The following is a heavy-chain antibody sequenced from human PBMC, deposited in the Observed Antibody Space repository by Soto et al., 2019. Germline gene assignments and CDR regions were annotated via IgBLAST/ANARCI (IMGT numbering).Heavy chain of an antibody. CDR3: ARDEGDLYYYYMDV. J-gene: IGHJ6*03. CDR2: ISSSGGST. V-gene: IGHV3-64*07. D-gene: IGHD2-21*02. CDR1: GFTFSSNA. Sequence: EVQLVESGGGLVQPGGSLRLSCAASGFTFSSNAMHWVRQAPGKGLEYVSTISSSGGSTYYADSVKGRFTISRDNSKNTLYLQMGSLRAEDMAVYYCARDEGDLYYYYMDVWGKGTTVTVSS.